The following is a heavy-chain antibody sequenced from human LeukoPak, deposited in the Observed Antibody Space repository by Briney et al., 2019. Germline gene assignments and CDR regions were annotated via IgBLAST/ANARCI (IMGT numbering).Heavy chain of an antibody. CDR1: GFTLRRYD. J-gene: IGHJ4*02. CDR3: VRGIGNYYDSGASNS. Sequence: GGSLRLSCAGSGFTLRRYDMHWVRHATGKGLEWVSAIGSAGDTYYPGSVKGRFTMSRDDAKNSLYLQMNSLRAGDTAVYYCVRGIGNYYDSGASNSWGQGTLVTVSS. CDR2: IGSAGDT. D-gene: IGHD3-10*01. V-gene: IGHV3-13*04.